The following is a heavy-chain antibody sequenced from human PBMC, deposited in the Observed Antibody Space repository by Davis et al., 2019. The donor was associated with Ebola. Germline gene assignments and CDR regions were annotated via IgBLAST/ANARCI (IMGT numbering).Heavy chain of an antibody. D-gene: IGHD6-13*01. J-gene: IGHJ4*02. V-gene: IGHV3-23*01. CDR1: GFTFSNAW. CDR3: AKSSRRSSSPHYFDY. CDR2: ISGSGGST. Sequence: PGGSLRLSCAASGFTFSNAWMSWVRQAPGKGLEWVSAISGSGGSTYYADSVKGRFTTSRDNSKNTLYLQMNSLRAEDTAVYYCAKSSRRSSSPHYFDYWGQGTLVTVSS.